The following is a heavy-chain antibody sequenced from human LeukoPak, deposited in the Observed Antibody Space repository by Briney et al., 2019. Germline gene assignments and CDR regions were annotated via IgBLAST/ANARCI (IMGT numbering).Heavy chain of an antibody. CDR3: ARGEAAAKPPRYYYYMDV. V-gene: IGHV4-34*01. J-gene: IGHJ6*03. Sequence: PSETLSLTCAVYGGSFSGYYWSWIRQPPGKGLEWIGEINHSGSTNYNPSLKSRVTISVDTSKNQFSLKLSSVTAADTAVYYCARGEAAAKPPRYYYYMDVWGKGTTVTISS. CDR1: GGSFSGYY. CDR2: INHSGST. D-gene: IGHD6-13*01.